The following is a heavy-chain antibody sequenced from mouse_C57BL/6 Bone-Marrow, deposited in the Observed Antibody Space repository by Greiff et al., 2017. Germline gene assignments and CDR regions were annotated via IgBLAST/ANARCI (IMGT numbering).Heavy chain of an antibody. D-gene: IGHD1-1*01. Sequence: VQLQQSGPGMVKPSQSLSLTCTVTGYSITSGYDWHWIRHFPGNKLEWMGYISYSGSTNYNPSLKNRISITHDTSKNHFFLKLNSVTTEDTATYYCARGGLYYYGSRNAMDYWGQGTSVTVSS. V-gene: IGHV3-1*01. CDR1: GYSITSGYD. CDR3: ARGGLYYYGSRNAMDY. CDR2: ISYSGST. J-gene: IGHJ4*01.